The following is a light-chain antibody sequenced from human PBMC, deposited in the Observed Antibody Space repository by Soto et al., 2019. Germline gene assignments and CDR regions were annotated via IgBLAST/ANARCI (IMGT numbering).Light chain of an antibody. J-gene: IGLJ1*01. Sequence: QSVLTQPPSASESPGQAVTISCTGTSNDIGGYNYVSWYQQHPGKAPKLLIYDVSNRPSGVSNRFSGSKSGNTASLTISGLQAEDEADYYCGSYASSSTIYVFGTGTKVTVL. V-gene: IGLV2-14*01. CDR2: DVS. CDR1: SNDIGGYNY. CDR3: GSYASSSTIYV.